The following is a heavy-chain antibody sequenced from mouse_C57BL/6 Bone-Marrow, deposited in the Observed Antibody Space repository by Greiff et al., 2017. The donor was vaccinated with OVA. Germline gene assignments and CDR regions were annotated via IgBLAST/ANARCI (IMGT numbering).Heavy chain of an antibody. CDR1: GYTFTDYY. CDR3: ARGGTTVVAFYYFDY. CDR2: INPYNGGT. Sequence: VQLKQSGPVLVKPGASVKMSCKASGYTFTDYYMNWVKQSHGKSLEWIGVINPYNGGTSYNQKFKGKATLTVDKSSSTAYMELNSLTSEDSAVYYCARGGTTVVAFYYFDYWGQGTTLTVSS. D-gene: IGHD1-1*01. V-gene: IGHV1-19*01. J-gene: IGHJ2*01.